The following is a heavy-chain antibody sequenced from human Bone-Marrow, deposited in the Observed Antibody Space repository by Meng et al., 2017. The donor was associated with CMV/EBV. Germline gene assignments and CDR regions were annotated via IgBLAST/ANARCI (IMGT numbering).Heavy chain of an antibody. CDR1: GFTFSSYW. J-gene: IGHJ4*02. CDR3: ARGRRYYDSSGYLDY. CDR2: INSDGSST. V-gene: IGHV3-74*01. D-gene: IGHD3-22*01. Sequence: SGFTFSSYWLHWFRYAPGKGLVWVSRINSDGSSTSYADSVKGRFTISRDNAKNTLYLQMNSLRAEDTAVYYCARGRRYYDSSGYLDYWGQGTLVTVSS.